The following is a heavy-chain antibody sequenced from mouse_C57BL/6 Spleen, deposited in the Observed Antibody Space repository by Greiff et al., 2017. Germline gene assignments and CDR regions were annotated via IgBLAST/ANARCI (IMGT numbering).Heavy chain of an antibody. V-gene: IGHV1-66*01. CDR2: IYPGSGNT. Sequence: VQLQESGPELVKPGASVKISCKASGYSFTSYYIHWVKQRPGQGLEWIGWIYPGSGNTKYNEKFKGKATLTADTSSSTAYMQLSSLTSEDSAVYYCARGASSGFAYWGQGTLVTVSA. CDR3: ARGASSGFAY. J-gene: IGHJ3*01. D-gene: IGHD3-2*02. CDR1: GYSFTSYY.